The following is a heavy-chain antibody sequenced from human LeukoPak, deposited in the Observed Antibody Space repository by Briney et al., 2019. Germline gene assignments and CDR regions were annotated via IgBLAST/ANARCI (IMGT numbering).Heavy chain of an antibody. D-gene: IGHD6-13*01. CDR3: ARESGYSSSWYVNYYMDV. J-gene: IGHJ6*03. CDR1: GGSFSGYY. Sequence: SETLSLTCAVYGGSFSGYYWSWIRQPPGKGLEWIGEINHSGSTNYNPSLKSRVTISVDTSKNQFSLKLSSVTAADTAVYYCARESGYSSSWYVNYYMDVWGKGTTVTVSS. V-gene: IGHV4-34*01. CDR2: INHSGST.